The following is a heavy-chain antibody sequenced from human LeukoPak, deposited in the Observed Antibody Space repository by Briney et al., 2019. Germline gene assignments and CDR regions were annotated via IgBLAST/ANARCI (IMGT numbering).Heavy chain of an antibody. J-gene: IGHJ4*02. D-gene: IGHD2-15*01. V-gene: IGHV3-23*01. Sequence: GGSLRLSCVASGLTFSSHAMTWVRQTPEKGLEWASGITGSGGSTYHAESVKGRFTISRDNSKNALYLQMNNLRAEDTAIYYCASRTPDETYFAVFDYWGQGTLVTVSS. CDR3: ASRTPDETYFAVFDY. CDR1: GLTFSSHA. CDR2: ITGSGGST.